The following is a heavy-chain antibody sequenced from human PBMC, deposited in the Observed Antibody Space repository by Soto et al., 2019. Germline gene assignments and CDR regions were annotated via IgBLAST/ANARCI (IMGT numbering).Heavy chain of an antibody. CDR2: ISGSGGST. CDR3: AKDQEEGYYDSSGTLDY. Sequence: EVQLLESGGGLVQPGGSLRLSCAASGFTFSSYAMSWVRQAPGKGLEWVSAISGSGGSTYYADSVKGRFTISRDNSKNTLYLQMNSLRAEDTAVYYCAKDQEEGYYDSSGTLDYWGQGTLVTVSS. CDR1: GFTFSSYA. D-gene: IGHD3-22*01. J-gene: IGHJ4*02. V-gene: IGHV3-23*01.